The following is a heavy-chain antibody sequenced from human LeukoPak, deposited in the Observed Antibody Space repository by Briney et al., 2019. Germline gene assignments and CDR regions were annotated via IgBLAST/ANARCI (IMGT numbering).Heavy chain of an antibody. CDR2: INSDGSST. Sequence: QPGGSLRLSCAAAGFTFSSYWMHWVRQAPGKGLVWVSRINSDGSSTSYADSVKGRFTISRDNAKNTLYLQMNSLRAEDTAVYYCARPTSYYGSGELLDYWGQGTLVTVSS. D-gene: IGHD3-10*01. V-gene: IGHV3-74*01. CDR1: GFTFSSYW. J-gene: IGHJ4*02. CDR3: ARPTSYYGSGELLDY.